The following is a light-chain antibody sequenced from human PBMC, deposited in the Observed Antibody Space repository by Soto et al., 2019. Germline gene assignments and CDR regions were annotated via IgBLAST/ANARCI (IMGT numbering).Light chain of an antibody. V-gene: IGKV3-15*01. CDR3: QQYNNWPRT. J-gene: IGKJ1*01. Sequence: EIVMTQSPATLSVSPGERANLSCRASQSVSSKLAWYQQKPGQAPRLLIYDASTRATGTPARFSGSGSGTAITLTISSLQSEDFAVYYCQQYNNWPRTFGQGTNVEIK. CDR2: DAS. CDR1: QSVSSK.